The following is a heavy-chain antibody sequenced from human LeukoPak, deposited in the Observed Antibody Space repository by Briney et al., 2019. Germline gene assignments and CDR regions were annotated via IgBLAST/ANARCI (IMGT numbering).Heavy chain of an antibody. CDR2: ISSSSSYI. CDR3: ARDLMGATGGYFDY. CDR1: AITFSTYA. Sequence: GGSLRLSCAASAITFSTYAMSWVRQAPGKGLEWVSSISSSSSYIYYADSVKGRFTISRDNAKNSLYLQMNSLRAEDTAVYYCARDLMGATGGYFDYWGQGTLVTVSS. J-gene: IGHJ4*02. V-gene: IGHV3-21*01. D-gene: IGHD1-26*01.